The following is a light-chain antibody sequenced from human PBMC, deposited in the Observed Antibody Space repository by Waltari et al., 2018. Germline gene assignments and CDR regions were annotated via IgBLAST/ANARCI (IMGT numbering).Light chain of an antibody. J-gene: IGLJ7*01. V-gene: IGLV2-14*03. CDR3: ATWDDSLNAAV. CDR1: SSDIGRYNY. CDR2: DVN. Sequence: QSALTQPASVSGSPGQSITISCTGTSSDIGRYNYVSWYHQHPGKALKLIIYDVNNRPSGISDRFSGSKSANTASLTISGLQVEDEADYYCATWDDSLNAAVFGGGTQVSVL.